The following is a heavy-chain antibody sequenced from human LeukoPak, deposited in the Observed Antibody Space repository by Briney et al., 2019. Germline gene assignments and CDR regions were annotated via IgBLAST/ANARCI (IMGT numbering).Heavy chain of an antibody. V-gene: IGHV3-43*01. D-gene: IGHD3-22*01. CDR1: GFTFDDYT. CDR3: AKDRRGYYYDRSGWGVFDY. CDR2: ISWDGGST. Sequence: GGTLRLSCAASGFTFDDYTMRWVRQAPGKGLEWVSLISWDGGSTYYADSVKGRFTISRDNRKNSLYLQMNSLRTEDTALYYCAKDRRGYYYDRSGWGVFDYWGQGTLVSVSS. J-gene: IGHJ4*02.